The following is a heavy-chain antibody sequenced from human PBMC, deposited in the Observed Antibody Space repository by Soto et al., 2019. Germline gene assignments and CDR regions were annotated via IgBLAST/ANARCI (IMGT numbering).Heavy chain of an antibody. J-gene: IGHJ6*02. V-gene: IGHV1-2*04. CDR2: INPNSGGT. Sequence: ASVKVSCKASGYTFTSYYMHWVRQAPGQGLEWMGWINPNSGGTNYAQKFQGWVTMTRDTSISTAYMELSRLRSDDTAVYYCATRIAAAGKNYYGMDVWGQGTTVTVSS. CDR1: GYTFTSYY. CDR3: ATRIAAAGKNYYGMDV. D-gene: IGHD6-13*01.